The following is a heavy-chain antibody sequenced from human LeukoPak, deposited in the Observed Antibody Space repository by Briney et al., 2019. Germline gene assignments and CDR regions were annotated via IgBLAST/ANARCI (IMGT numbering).Heavy chain of an antibody. Sequence: PSETLSLTCTVSGGSISSYYWNWIRQPPGKGLEWIGYIYYSGSTNYNPSLKSRVTISVDTSKNQFSLKLSSVTAADTAVYYCARDPDVNSSGWDYYYYGMDVWGQGTTVTVSS. V-gene: IGHV4-59*01. CDR1: GGSISSYY. D-gene: IGHD6-19*01. CDR3: ARDPDVNSSGWDYYYYGMDV. J-gene: IGHJ6*02. CDR2: IYYSGST.